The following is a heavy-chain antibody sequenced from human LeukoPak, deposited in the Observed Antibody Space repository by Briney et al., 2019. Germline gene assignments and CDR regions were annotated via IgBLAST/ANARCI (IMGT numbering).Heavy chain of an antibody. V-gene: IGHV1-69*05. J-gene: IGHJ3*02. CDR2: IIPIFGTA. CDR3: ARDLGYCSSTSCPEHAFDI. CDR1: GGTFSSYA. Sequence: ASVKVSCKASGGTFSSYAISWVRQAPGQGLEWMGGIIPIFGTANYAQKFQGRVTITTDESTSTAYMELSSLRSEDTAVYYCARDLGYCSSTSCPEHAFDIWGQGTMVTVSS. D-gene: IGHD2-2*01.